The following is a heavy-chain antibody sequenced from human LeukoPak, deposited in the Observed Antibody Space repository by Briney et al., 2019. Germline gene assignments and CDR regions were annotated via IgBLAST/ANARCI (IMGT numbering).Heavy chain of an antibody. J-gene: IGHJ4*02. CDR2: ISGSGGST. V-gene: IGHV3-23*01. CDR3: AKGLLWFGELSAFDY. D-gene: IGHD3-10*01. CDR1: GFTFSSYG. Sequence: GGSLRLSCAASGFTFSSYGMSWVRQAPGKGLEWVSAISGSGGSTDYADSVKGRFTISRDNSKDTLYLQMNSLRAEDTAIYFCAKGLLWFGELSAFDYWGQGALVTVSS.